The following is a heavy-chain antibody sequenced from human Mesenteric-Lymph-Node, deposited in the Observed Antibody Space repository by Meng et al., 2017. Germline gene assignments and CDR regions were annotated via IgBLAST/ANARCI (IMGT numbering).Heavy chain of an antibody. D-gene: IGHD3-10*01. CDR3: ARDRARLIKYNWFDP. CDR2: IIPIFGTA. J-gene: IGHJ5*02. V-gene: IGHV1-69*01. CDR1: GRTFSSYA. Sequence: GQLVHPVAAGKKPGSAVKVSCRASGRTFSSYAISWVRQAPGQGLEWMGGIIPIFGTANYAQKFQGRVTITADESTSTAYMELSSLRSEDTAVYYCARDRARLIKYNWFDPWGQGTLVTVSS.